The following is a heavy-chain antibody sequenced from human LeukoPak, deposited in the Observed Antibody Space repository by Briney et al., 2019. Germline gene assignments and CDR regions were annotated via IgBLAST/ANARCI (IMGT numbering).Heavy chain of an antibody. CDR3: GKTMPQDYATSYMLV. CDR1: GDSISSDY. J-gene: IGHJ6*03. CDR2: IFHNGTT. Sequence: SDSLSLTCTVSGDSISSDYWSWIRQTPGKGLEWIGFIFHNGTTDYYPSLQSRATISIDTSTKSFALKLLSLTAADTAGYYCGKTMPQDYATSYMLVGGTGATVTVSS. D-gene: IGHD1-26*01. V-gene: IGHV4-59*08.